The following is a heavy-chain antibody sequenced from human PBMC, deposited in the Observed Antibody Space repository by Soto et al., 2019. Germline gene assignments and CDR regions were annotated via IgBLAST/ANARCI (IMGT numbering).Heavy chain of an antibody. Sequence: QVQLQESGPGLVKPSETLSLTCTVSGGSISSYYWSWIRQPPGKGLEWIGYSYHGGSTNYNPSLTSRATISVDTSKNPFSLRLRSVTAAHTAVYYFARRYGDCFDYWGQGTLVPVSS. CDR3: ARRYGDCFDY. CDR2: SYHGGST. D-gene: IGHD4-17*01. V-gene: IGHV4-59*08. CDR1: GGSISSYY. J-gene: IGHJ4*02.